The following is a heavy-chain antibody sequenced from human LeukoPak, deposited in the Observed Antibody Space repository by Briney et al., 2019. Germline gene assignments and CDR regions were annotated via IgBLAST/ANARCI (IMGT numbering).Heavy chain of an antibody. CDR1: GYTFTTYG. V-gene: IGHV1-18*01. CDR3: ARDLVIDGSGGYFDP. Sequence: ASVKVSCKASGYTFTTYGISWVRQAPGQGLEWMGWIRGYNTNTNYAQKFQGRVTMTIDTSTSAAYMELSSLRSDDTAVYYCARDLVIDGSGGYFDPWGQGTLVTVSS. J-gene: IGHJ5*02. CDR2: IRGYNTNT. D-gene: IGHD3-10*01.